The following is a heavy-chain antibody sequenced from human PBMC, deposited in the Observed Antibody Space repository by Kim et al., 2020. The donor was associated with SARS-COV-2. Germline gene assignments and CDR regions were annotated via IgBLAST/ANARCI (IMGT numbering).Heavy chain of an antibody. J-gene: IGHJ4*02. V-gene: IGHV4-39*01. D-gene: IGHD5-12*01. Sequence: YLKSRVTISVDTSKNQFSLKLSSVTAADTAVYYCARHEDKDGYSGYTIDYWGQGTLVTVSS. CDR3: ARHEDKDGYSGYTIDY.